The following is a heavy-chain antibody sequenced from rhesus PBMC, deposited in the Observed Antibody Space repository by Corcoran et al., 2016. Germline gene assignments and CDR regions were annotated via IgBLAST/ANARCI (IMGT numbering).Heavy chain of an antibody. Sequence: EVQLVESGGGLVQPGGSLRLSCAASGFTFSDYYMSWVRQAPGKGLEWVSSTSTASSYIYYADSVKGRFTIPRATAKNSLSLQMNSLQTEDTSVYYCTRDDCSTEPFDSLGQGVLVTVSS. D-gene: IGHD2-33*01. CDR1: GFTFSDYY. CDR2: TSTASSYI. V-gene: IGHV3S16*01. CDR3: TRDDCSTEPFDS. J-gene: IGHJ4*01.